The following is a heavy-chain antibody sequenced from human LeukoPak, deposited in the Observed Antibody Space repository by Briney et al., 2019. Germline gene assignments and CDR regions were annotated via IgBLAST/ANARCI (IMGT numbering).Heavy chain of an antibody. CDR2: ISSSGNSI. V-gene: IGHV3-11*04. CDR3: ARDQVSVAGTGIDY. D-gene: IGHD6-13*01. Sequence: GGSLRLSCAASGFTFSDYYMSWIRQAPGKGLEWVSYISSSGNSISYADSVKGRFTISRDNAKNSLYLQMNSLRAEDTAVYYCARDQVSVAGTGIDYWGQGTLATVSS. CDR1: GFTFSDYY. J-gene: IGHJ4*02.